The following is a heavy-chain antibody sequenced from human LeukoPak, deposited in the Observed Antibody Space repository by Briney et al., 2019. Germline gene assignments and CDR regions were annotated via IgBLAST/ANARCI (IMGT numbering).Heavy chain of an antibody. CDR3: ARRGDSSGWYHFDY. D-gene: IGHD6-19*01. J-gene: IGHJ4*02. CDR2: IYYSGST. V-gene: IGHV4-61*08. CDR1: GGSISSGGYY. Sequence: SETLSLTCTVSGGSISSGGYYWGWIRQPPGKGLEWIGYIYYSGSTNYNPSLKSRVTISVDTSKNQFSLKLSSVTAADTAVYYCARRGDSSGWYHFDYWGQGTLVTVSS.